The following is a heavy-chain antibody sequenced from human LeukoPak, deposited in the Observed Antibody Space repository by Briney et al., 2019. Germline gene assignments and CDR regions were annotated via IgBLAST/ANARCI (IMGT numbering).Heavy chain of an antibody. CDR2: IYYSGST. Sequence: PSETLSLTCTVSGGSISSSSYYWGWIRQPPGKGLEWIGSIYYSGSTYYNPSLKSRVTISVDTSKNQFSLKLSSVTAADTAVYYCARGYGSGSYLNWFDPWGQGTLVTVSS. CDR1: GGSISSSSYY. CDR3: ARGYGSGSYLNWFDP. D-gene: IGHD3-10*01. V-gene: IGHV4-39*07. J-gene: IGHJ5*02.